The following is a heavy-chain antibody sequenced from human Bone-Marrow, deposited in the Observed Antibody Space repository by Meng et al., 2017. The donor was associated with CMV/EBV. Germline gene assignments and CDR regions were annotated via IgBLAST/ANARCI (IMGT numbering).Heavy chain of an antibody. J-gene: IGHJ4*02. CDR3: ARGVRIAAAGTFGY. CDR2: INHSGST. Sequence: GSLRLSCAVYGGSFSGYYWSWIRQPPGKGLEWIGEINHSGSTNYNPSLKSRVTISVDTSKNQFSLKLSSVTAADTAVYYCARGVRIAAAGTFGYWGQGTLVTVSS. CDR1: GGSFSGYY. D-gene: IGHD6-13*01. V-gene: IGHV4-34*01.